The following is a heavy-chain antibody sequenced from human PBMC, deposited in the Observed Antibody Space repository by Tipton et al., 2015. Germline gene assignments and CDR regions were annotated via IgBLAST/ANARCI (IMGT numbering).Heavy chain of an antibody. J-gene: IGHJ4*02. Sequence: TLSLTCTVSGDSTSSHYWSWIRQPPGKGLEWIGFIYYSGSTNYNPSLKSRVTISADTSKNQFSLKLPSVTAADTAVYYCAREVWYYDSSGYDYWGQGTLVTVSS. CDR3: AREVWYYDSSGYDY. CDR2: IYYSGST. V-gene: IGHV4-59*11. D-gene: IGHD3-22*01. CDR1: GDSTSSHY.